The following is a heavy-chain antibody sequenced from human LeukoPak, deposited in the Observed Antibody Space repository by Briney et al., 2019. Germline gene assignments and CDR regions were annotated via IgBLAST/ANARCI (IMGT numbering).Heavy chain of an antibody. CDR3: AGEYCSGGSCRQGFDY. D-gene: IGHD2-15*01. V-gene: IGHV1-2*02. CDR2: INPNSGDT. J-gene: IGHJ4*02. CDR1: GYTFTDYY. Sequence: GASVKVSCKASGYTFTDYYMHWVRQAPGQGLEWMGWINPNSGDTNHAQNFQGRVTLTRDTSISTAYMELSSLRPDDSAVYYCAGEYCSGGSCRQGFDYWGQGTLVTVSS.